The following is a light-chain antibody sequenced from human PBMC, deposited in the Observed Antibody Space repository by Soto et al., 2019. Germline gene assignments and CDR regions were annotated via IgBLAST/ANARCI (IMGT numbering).Light chain of an antibody. J-gene: IGKJ1*01. CDR1: PSVSSY. CDR2: DAS. CDR3: QQRSNWPPWT. Sequence: IVLTQSPATLSLSPGERATLSCRASPSVSSYLAWSQPKPGQAPRLLIDDASNRATGIPARFSGSGSGTDFTLTICSLEPEDFAVYYCQQRSNWPPWTFGQGTKV. V-gene: IGKV3-11*01.